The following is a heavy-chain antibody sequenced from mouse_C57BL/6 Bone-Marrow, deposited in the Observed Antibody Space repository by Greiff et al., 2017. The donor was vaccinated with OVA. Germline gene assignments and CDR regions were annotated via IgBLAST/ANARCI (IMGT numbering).Heavy chain of an antibody. V-gene: IGHV1-26*01. CDR2: INPNNGGT. CDR3: ASGTTVVAHFDY. D-gene: IGHD1-1*01. J-gene: IGHJ2*01. CDR1: GYTFTDYY. Sequence: VQLQQSGPELVKPGASVKISCKASGYTFTDYYMNWVKQSHGKSLEWIGDINPNNGGTSYNQKFKGKATLTVDKSSSTAYMELRSLTSEDSAVYYCASGTTVVAHFDYWGQGTTLTVSS.